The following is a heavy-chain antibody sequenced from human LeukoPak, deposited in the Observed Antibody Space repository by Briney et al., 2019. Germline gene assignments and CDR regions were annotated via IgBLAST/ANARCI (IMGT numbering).Heavy chain of an antibody. CDR1: GFTFSSYS. CDR3: ARYCTNGVCYNGFDY. V-gene: IGHV3-21*01. CDR2: ISSSSSYI. D-gene: IGHD2-8*01. J-gene: IGHJ4*02. Sequence: GGSLRLSCAASGFTFSSYSMNWVRQAPGKGLEWVSSISSSSSYIYYADSVKGRFTISRDNAKNSLYLQMNSLRAEDTAVYYCARYCTNGVCYNGFDYWGQGTLVTVSS.